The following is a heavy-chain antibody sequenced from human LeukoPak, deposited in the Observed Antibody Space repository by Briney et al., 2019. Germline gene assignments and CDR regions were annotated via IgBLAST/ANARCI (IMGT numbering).Heavy chain of an antibody. D-gene: IGHD6-19*01. Sequence: SETLSLTCTVSGDSISTSSYYWGWIRQPPGKGLEWLGSIYYSGISHYNPSLKSRVTISGDTSKNQFSLKLTSVTAADTAVYYCAREAVAAPRGWFDRWGQGTLVTVSS. CDR1: GDSISTSSYY. J-gene: IGHJ5*02. CDR2: IYYSGIS. CDR3: AREAVAAPRGWFDR. V-gene: IGHV4-39*01.